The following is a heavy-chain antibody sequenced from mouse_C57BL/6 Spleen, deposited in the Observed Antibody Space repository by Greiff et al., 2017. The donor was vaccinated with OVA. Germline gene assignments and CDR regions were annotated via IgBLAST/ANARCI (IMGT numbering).Heavy chain of an antibody. CDR2: ISYDGSN. V-gene: IGHV3-6*01. CDR1: GYSITSGYY. D-gene: IGHD1-1*01. Sequence: VQLKESGPGLVKPSQSLSLTCSVTGYSITSGYYWNWIRQFPGNKLEWMGYISYDGSNNYNPSLKNRISITRDTSKNQFFLKLNSVTTEDTATYYSARTPDYYGSSYGDYWGQGTTLTVSS. CDR3: ARTPDYYGSSYGDY. J-gene: IGHJ2*01.